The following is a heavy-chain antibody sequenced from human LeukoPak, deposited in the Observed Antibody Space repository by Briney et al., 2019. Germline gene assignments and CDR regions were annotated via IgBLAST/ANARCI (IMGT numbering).Heavy chain of an antibody. V-gene: IGHV5-51*01. CDR2: IYPGDSDT. D-gene: IGHD6-25*01. CDR3: ARDAGIAAANTVGYFDY. Sequence: GESLKISCKGSGYSFTSYWIGWVRQMPGKGLEWMGIIYPGDSDTRYSPSFQGQVTISADKSISTAYLQWSSLKASDTAMYYCARDAGIAAANTVGYFDYWGQGTLVTVSS. J-gene: IGHJ4*02. CDR1: GYSFTSYW.